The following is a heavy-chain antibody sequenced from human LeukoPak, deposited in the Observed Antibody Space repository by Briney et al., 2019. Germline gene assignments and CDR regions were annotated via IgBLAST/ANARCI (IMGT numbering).Heavy chain of an antibody. Sequence: NPSETLSLTCTVSGGSISSSSYYWGWIRQPPGKGLEWIGSIYYSGSTYYSPSLKSRVTISVDTSKNQFSLKLSSVTAADTAVYYRARGWRRKLDYWGQGTLVTVSS. CDR2: IYYSGST. CDR1: GGSISSSSYY. V-gene: IGHV4-39*01. D-gene: IGHD6-19*01. J-gene: IGHJ4*02. CDR3: ARGWRRKLDY.